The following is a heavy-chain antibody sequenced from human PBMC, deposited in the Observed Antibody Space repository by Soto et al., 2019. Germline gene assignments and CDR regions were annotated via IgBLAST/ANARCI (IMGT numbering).Heavy chain of an antibody. CDR3: AKDAPGAYYYDSSGYYTPSYLDY. V-gene: IGHV3-23*01. CDR2: ISGSGGST. J-gene: IGHJ4*02. Sequence: VSAISGSGGSTYYADSVKGRFTISRDNSKNTLYLQMNSLRAEDTAVYYCAKDAPGAYYYDSSGYYTPSYLDYWGQGTLVTVSS. D-gene: IGHD3-22*01.